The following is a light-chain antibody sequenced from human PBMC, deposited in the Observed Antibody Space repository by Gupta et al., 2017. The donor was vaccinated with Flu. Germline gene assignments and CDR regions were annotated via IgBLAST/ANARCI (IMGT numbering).Light chain of an antibody. CDR3: QQYYSTPPPT. V-gene: IGKV4-1*01. Sequence: LGERATINSKSSQSLLYSSNNKNYLAWYQQKPGQPPKLLIYWASTRESGVPDRFSGSGSGTDFTLTISSLQAEDVAVYYCQQYYSTPPPTFGPGTKVDIK. CDR2: WAS. J-gene: IGKJ3*01. CDR1: QSLLYSSNNKNY.